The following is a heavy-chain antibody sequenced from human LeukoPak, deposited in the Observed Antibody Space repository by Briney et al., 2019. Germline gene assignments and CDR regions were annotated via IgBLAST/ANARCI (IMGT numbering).Heavy chain of an antibody. Sequence: GGSLRLSCAASGFTLSDYWMHWVRQAPGKGLVWVSRINTNGSSTSYADSVKGRFSISRDNANNTLYLQMNSLRAEDTAVYYCARGGGRSRGYFDYCGQGTLVTVSS. D-gene: IGHD1-26*01. CDR2: INTNGSST. CDR3: ARGGGRSRGYFDY. V-gene: IGHV3-74*01. CDR1: GFTLSDYW. J-gene: IGHJ4*02.